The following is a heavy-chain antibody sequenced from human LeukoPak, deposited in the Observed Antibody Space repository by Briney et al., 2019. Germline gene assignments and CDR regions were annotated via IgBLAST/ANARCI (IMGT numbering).Heavy chain of an antibody. Sequence: EGSLRLSCAASGFTVSSNYMGWVRQAPGKGLEWVSFIYSGGSTYYADSVKGRFTISRDNSKNTLYLQMNSLRAEDTAVYYCARGRGTVYGMDVWGQGTTVTVSS. J-gene: IGHJ6*02. CDR2: IYSGGST. CDR1: GFTVSSNY. CDR3: ARGRGTVYGMDV. D-gene: IGHD4-17*01. V-gene: IGHV3-66*02.